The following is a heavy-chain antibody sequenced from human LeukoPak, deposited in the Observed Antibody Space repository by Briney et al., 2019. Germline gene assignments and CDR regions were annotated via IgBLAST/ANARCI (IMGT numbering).Heavy chain of an antibody. CDR2: INPYSGGT. J-gene: IGHJ6*02. V-gene: IGHV1-2*06. CDR1: GYTFTDYY. D-gene: IGHD6-6*01. CDR3: ARGGSSIAARYYGMDV. Sequence: ASVKVSCKASGYTFTDYYMHWVRQAPGQGLEWMGRINPYSGGTNYAQKFQGRVTMTRDTSISTAYMELSRLRSDDTAVYYCARGGSSIAARYYGMDVWGQGTTVTVSS.